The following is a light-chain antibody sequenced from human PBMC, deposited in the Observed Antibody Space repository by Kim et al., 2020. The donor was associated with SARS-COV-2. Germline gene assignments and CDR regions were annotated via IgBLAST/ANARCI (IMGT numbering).Light chain of an antibody. CDR3: QAWDSSTVV. CDR1: KLGDKS. CDR2: QDS. V-gene: IGLV3-1*01. Sequence: VSPGKTAGLTRPGKKLGDKSAWWYQQKAGQSPVLGIYQDSKRPLGIPGRFSGPNSGNTANLTISGTQAMDEADHYRQAWDSSTVVFGGRTQLTVL. J-gene: IGLJ2*01.